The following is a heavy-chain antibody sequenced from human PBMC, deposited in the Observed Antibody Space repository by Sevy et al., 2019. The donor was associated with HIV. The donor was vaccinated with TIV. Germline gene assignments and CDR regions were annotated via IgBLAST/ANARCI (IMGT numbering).Heavy chain of an antibody. J-gene: IGHJ6*02. CDR2: IDPGDSDT. V-gene: IGHV5-51*01. CDR1: GYSFTSYW. Sequence: GESLKISCKGSGYSFTSYWIGWVRQMPGKGLEWMGIIDPGDSDTRYSPSFQGQVTISADKSINTAYLQWSSLKASDTAMYYCARQDPTYYYGMDVWGQGTTVTVSS. CDR3: ARQDPTYYYGMDV. D-gene: IGHD1-1*01.